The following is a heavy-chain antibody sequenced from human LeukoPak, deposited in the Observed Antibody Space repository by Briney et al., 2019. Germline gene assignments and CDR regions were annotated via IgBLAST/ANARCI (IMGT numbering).Heavy chain of an antibody. CDR3: ARALAPFSWFGEMGYYFDY. CDR2: IYYSGST. CDR1: GGSISSYY. J-gene: IGHJ4*02. D-gene: IGHD3-10*01. V-gene: IGHV4-59*08. Sequence: SETLSLTCTVSGGSISSYYWSWIRQPPGKGLEWIGYIYYSGSTNYNPSLKSRVTISVDTSKNQFSLKLSSVTAADTAVYYCARALAPFSWFGEMGYYFDYWGQGTLVTVSS.